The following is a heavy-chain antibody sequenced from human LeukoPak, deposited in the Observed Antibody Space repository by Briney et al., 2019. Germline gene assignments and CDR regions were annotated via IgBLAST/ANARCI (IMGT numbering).Heavy chain of an antibody. J-gene: IGHJ4*02. D-gene: IGHD4-17*01. V-gene: IGHV1-2*02. CDR1: GYTFTSYA. CDR3: ARGSPYGDYVGY. CDR2: INPNSGGT. Sequence: ASVKVSCKASGYTFTSYAMNWVRQAPGQGLEWMGWINPNSGGTSYAQKFQGRVTMTRDTSISTAYMELSRLRSDDTAVYYCARGSPYGDYVGYWGQGTLVTVSS.